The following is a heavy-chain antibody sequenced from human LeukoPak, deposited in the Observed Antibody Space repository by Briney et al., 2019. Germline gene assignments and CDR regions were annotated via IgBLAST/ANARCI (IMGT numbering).Heavy chain of an antibody. V-gene: IGHV4-34*01. CDR2: INHSGST. CDR3: ARDLGDGYNSDY. J-gene: IGHJ4*02. Sequence: SETLSLTCAVYGGSFSGYYWSWIRQPPGKGLEWIGEINHSGSTNYNPSLKGRVTISVDTSKNQFSLKLSSVTAADTAVYYCARDLGDGYNSDYWGQGTLVTVSS. CDR1: GGSFSGYY. D-gene: IGHD5-24*01.